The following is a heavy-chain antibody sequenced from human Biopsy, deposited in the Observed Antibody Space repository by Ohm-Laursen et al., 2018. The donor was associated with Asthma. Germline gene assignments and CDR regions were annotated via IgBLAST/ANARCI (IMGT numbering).Heavy chain of an antibody. D-gene: IGHD6-13*01. J-gene: IGHJ6*02. CDR2: MYYGETT. V-gene: IGHV4-39*01. CDR1: GASITSSAYY. CDR3: VRGSSSWHHGPFHYYYGLDV. Sequence: PSETLSLTCTVSGASITSSAYYWGWIRQPPGKGLEWIGSMYYGETTYYSPSLKSRVTISVDTSKNQFSLILSSVTAADTAAYYCVRGSSSWHHGPFHYYYGLDVWGQGTTATVSS.